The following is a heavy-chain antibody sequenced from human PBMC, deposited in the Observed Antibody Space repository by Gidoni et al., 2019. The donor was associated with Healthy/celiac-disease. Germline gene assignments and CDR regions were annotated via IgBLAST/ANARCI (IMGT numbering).Heavy chain of an antibody. D-gene: IGHD3-22*01. CDR2: IKQDGSEK. CDR1: GFTFSSYW. V-gene: IGHV3-7*03. J-gene: IGHJ6*02. Sequence: EVQLVESGGGLVQPGGSRRLSCAASGFTFSSYWMRWVRTAPGKGLEWVANIKQDGSEKYYVDSVKGRFPISRDNAKNPLYLQMNRLRAEDTAVYYCATATVVMDGAKGWRLQNNGMDVWGQGTTVTVSS. CDR3: ATATVVMDGAKGWRLQNNGMDV.